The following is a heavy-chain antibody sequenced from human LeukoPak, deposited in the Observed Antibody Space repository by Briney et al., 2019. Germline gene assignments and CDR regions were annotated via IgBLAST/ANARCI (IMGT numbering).Heavy chain of an antibody. D-gene: IGHD2-15*01. CDR2: FHTRGST. V-gene: IGHV4-61*02. CDR1: RGSISGGNYY. CDR3: ARVDGSCSGGSCPSGNWFDP. Sequence: PSETLSLTCTVSRGSISGGNYYRSWIRQPAGKGLEWIGRFHTRGSTNYNPSLKSRVIISVDTSKNQFSLKLNSVTAADTAVYYCARVDGSCSGGSCPSGNWFDPWGQGTLVTVSS. J-gene: IGHJ5*02.